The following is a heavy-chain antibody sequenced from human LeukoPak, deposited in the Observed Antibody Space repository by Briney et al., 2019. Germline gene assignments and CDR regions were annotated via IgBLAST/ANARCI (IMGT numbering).Heavy chain of an antibody. CDR2: ISGSGGST. J-gene: IGHJ4*02. Sequence: GGSLRLSCAASGFAFSNFAMSWVRQAPGKGLEWVSAISGSGGSTYYADSVKGRFTIPRDNSKNTLYLQMNSLRAEDTAVYYCAREAAAGTAYWGQGTLVTVSS. CDR1: GFAFSNFA. V-gene: IGHV3-23*01. D-gene: IGHD6-13*01. CDR3: AREAAAGTAY.